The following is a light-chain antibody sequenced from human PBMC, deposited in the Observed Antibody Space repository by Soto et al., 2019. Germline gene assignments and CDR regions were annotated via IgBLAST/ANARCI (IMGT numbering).Light chain of an antibody. CDR2: RNN. CDR3: AAWDDSLSGPRV. V-gene: IGLV1-47*01. CDR1: SSNIGSNY. J-gene: IGLJ3*02. Sequence: QPVLTQSPSASGTPGQRVTISCSGSSSNIGSNYVYWYQQLPGTAPKLLIYRNNQRPSGVPDRFSGSKSGTSASLAISGLRSEDEADYYCAAWDDSLSGPRVFGGGTKLTVL.